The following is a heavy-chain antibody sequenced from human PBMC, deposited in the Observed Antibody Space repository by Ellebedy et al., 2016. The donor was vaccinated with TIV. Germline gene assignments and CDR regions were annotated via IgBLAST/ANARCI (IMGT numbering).Heavy chain of an antibody. J-gene: IGHJ4*02. CDR2: VGTAGNT. CDR3: VRAPRGQYYFDY. D-gene: IGHD5-12*01. V-gene: IGHV3-13*04. Sequence: GGSLRLXXAASGLSFITYDMHWVRQFRGKGLEWVSGVGTAGNTDYADSVKGRFTISRDNSKNTLYLEMNSLRAEDTAVYYCVRAPRGQYYFDYWGQGTLVTVSS. CDR1: GLSFITYD.